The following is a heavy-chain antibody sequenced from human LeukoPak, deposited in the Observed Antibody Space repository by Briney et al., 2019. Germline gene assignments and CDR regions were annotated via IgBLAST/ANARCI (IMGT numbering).Heavy chain of an antibody. Sequence: PGGSLRLSCAASGFTVSSNYMSWVRQASGKGLEWVSVIYSGGSTYYADSVKGRFTISRDNSKNTLYLQMNSLRAEDTAVYYCARDHDSSGYYSGYWGQGTLVTVSS. CDR3: ARDHDSSGYYSGY. CDR1: GFTVSSNY. D-gene: IGHD3-22*01. J-gene: IGHJ4*02. V-gene: IGHV3-66*02. CDR2: IYSGGST.